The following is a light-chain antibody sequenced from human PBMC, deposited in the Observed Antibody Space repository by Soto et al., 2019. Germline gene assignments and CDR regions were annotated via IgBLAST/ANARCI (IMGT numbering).Light chain of an antibody. CDR3: QHYNGDSRT. V-gene: IGKV1-5*03. CDR2: KAS. Sequence: DIQMTQSPSTLSASVGDTVTITCRASESINSWLAWHQQKPGKAPNLLIYKASSLESGVPSRFSGSGSGTEFTLTISSLQPDDFATYDCQHYNGDSRTFGQGTKLEIK. CDR1: ESINSW. J-gene: IGKJ2*01.